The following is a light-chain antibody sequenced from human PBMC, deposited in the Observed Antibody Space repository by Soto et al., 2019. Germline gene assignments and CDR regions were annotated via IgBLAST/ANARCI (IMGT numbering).Light chain of an antibody. V-gene: IGKV3-15*01. Sequence: EIVMTQSPATLSVSPGERATLSCRASQSVSSNLAWYQQKPGQAPRLLIYGASTRATGIPARFSGSGSGTELTLTLSSLQSEDFAVYYCQQYNNWPPPWTFGQGTKVEIK. CDR2: GAS. J-gene: IGKJ1*01. CDR3: QQYNNWPPPWT. CDR1: QSVSSN.